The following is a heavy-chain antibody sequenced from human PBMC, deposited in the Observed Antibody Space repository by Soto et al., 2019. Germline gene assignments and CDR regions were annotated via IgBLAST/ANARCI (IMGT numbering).Heavy chain of an antibody. CDR1: GGSMSGYY. CDR2: VYYSGTT. V-gene: IGHV4-59*01. Sequence: QVQLHESGPGLVKPSETLSLTCTVSGGSMSGYYWIWIRQPPGKGLEWIGYVYYSGTTSYNPSLRSRVTISVDTSKNQFSLKVNSVTAADTAMYYCAKRSSLSGSFDYWGQGTLVTVSS. D-gene: IGHD2-15*01. J-gene: IGHJ4*02. CDR3: AKRSSLSGSFDY.